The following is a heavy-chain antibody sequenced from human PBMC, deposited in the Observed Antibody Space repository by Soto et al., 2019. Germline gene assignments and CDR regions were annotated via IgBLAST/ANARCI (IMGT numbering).Heavy chain of an antibody. D-gene: IGHD2-21*02. J-gene: IGHJ6*02. CDR2: IRSGRDT. V-gene: IGHV3-21*01. CDR3: AREETAWPLAYGLDV. CDR1: GFTFSNYY. Sequence: LRLSCAVSGFTFSNYYIHWVRQAPGKGLEWVSSIRSGRDTFHADSVKGRFSISRDDATSSVSLQMNSLRGEDTAVYFCAREETAWPLAYGLDVWGQGTTVTVSS.